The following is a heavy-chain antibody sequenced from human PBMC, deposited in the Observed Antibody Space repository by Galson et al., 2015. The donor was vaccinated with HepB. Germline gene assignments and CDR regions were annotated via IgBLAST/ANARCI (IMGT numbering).Heavy chain of an antibody. Sequence: TLSLTCTVSGGSISSGGYYWSWIRRHPGKGLEWIGYIYYSGSTYHNPSLKSRVTISVDTSKNQFSLKLSSVTAADTAVYYCASSQTYYDFWSGYFAFDIWGQGTMVTVSS. D-gene: IGHD3-3*01. CDR3: ASSQTYYDFWSGYFAFDI. J-gene: IGHJ3*02. V-gene: IGHV4-31*03. CDR1: GGSISSGGYY. CDR2: IYYSGST.